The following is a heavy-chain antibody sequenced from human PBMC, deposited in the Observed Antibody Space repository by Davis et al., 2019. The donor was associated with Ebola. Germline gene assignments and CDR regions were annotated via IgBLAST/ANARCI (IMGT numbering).Heavy chain of an antibody. J-gene: IGHJ4*02. Sequence: MPGGSLRLSCTVSGGSISSSYWSWIRQPPGKGLEWIGYIYHSGSTNYNPSLKSRVTILVDTSKNQFSLKLSSVTAADTAVYYCARHGAAAAPFWYWGQGTLVTVSS. CDR3: ARHGAAAAPFWY. V-gene: IGHV4-59*08. CDR1: GGSISSSY. D-gene: IGHD6-13*01. CDR2: IYHSGST.